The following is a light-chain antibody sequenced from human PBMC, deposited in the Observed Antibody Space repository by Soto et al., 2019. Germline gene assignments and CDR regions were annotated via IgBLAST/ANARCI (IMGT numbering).Light chain of an antibody. CDR3: QERQCSAPIT. CDR1: QSVSSY. V-gene: IGKV3-11*01. J-gene: IGKJ5*01. CDR2: DTC. Sequence: LKKCLLTISQSAGDRATXSCRASQSVSSYLAWYQQKPGQCPRLLTYDTCSRASCVQASFSGRRSGTDFHLTMTSPGPKDSAICYCQERQCSAPITFGQGTRLEIK.